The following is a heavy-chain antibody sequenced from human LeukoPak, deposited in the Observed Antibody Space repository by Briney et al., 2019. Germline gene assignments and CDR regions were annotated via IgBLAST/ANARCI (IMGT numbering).Heavy chain of an antibody. J-gene: IGHJ5*02. Sequence: SETLSLTCAVYGGSFSGYYWSWIRQPPGKGVEWIGEINHSGSTNYNPSLKSRVTISVDTSKNQFSLKLSSVTAADTAVYYCARTVGITMVRGVIWWFDPWGQGTLVTVSS. CDR2: INHSGST. D-gene: IGHD3-10*01. CDR3: ARTVGITMVRGVIWWFDP. CDR1: GGSFSGYY. V-gene: IGHV4-34*01.